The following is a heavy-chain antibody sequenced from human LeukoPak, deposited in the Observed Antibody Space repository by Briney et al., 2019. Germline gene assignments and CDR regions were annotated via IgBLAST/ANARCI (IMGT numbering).Heavy chain of an antibody. CDR2: INPNSGGT. Sequence: ASVKVSCKASEYTFTSYYMHWVRQAPGQGLEWMGWINPNSGGTNYAKKFQGRVTMTRDTSISTAYMELSRLRSDDTAVYYCAGEGGYDSSGYYGDYWGQGTLVTVSS. J-gene: IGHJ4*02. CDR1: EYTFTSYY. D-gene: IGHD3-22*01. V-gene: IGHV1-2*02. CDR3: AGEGGYDSSGYYGDY.